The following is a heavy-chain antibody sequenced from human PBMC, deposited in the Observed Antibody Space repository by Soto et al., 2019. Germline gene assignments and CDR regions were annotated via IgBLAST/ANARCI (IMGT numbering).Heavy chain of an antibody. CDR2: IIPIFGTA. Sequence: QVQLVQSGAEVKKPGSSVKVSCKASGGTFSSYAISWVRQAPGQGLEWMGGIIPIFGTANYAQKFQGRVTITADESTSTAYMELSSLRSEDTAVHYCARVGRTYYDFWSGYYGMDVWGQGTTVTVSS. J-gene: IGHJ6*02. V-gene: IGHV1-69*01. CDR3: ARVGRTYYDFWSGYYGMDV. CDR1: GGTFSSYA. D-gene: IGHD3-3*01.